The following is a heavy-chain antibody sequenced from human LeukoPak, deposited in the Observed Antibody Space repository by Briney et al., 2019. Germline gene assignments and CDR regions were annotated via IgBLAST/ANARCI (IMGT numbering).Heavy chain of an antibody. V-gene: IGHV3-11*01. D-gene: IGHD3-22*01. J-gene: IGHJ3*02. CDR3: ARASRSYYYDSSARGPFDI. CDR1: GFTFSDYY. Sequence: GGSLRLSCAASGFTFSDYYMTWIRQAPGKGLEWVSYISSSGSTIYYADSVKGRFTISRDNAKNSLYLQMNSLRAEDTAVYYCARASRSYYYDSSARGPFDIWGQGTMVTVSS. CDR2: ISSSGSTI.